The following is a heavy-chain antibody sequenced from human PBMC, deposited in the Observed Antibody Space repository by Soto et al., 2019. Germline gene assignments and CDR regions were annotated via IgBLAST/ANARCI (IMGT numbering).Heavy chain of an antibody. CDR2: ISHDGSYK. CDR1: GFSFTTYV. V-gene: IGHV3-30*18. D-gene: IGHD1-26*01. Sequence: PEASLRLSCAASGFSFTTYVMHWVRQAPGKGLKWVAVISHDGSYKYYGDAVKGRFTISRDTSKNAVYLEMNSLRPEDTAVYYCAKGLLAIVGTTLPRDAFNIWGQGTMVTVSS. J-gene: IGHJ3*02. CDR3: AKGLLAIVGTTLPRDAFNI.